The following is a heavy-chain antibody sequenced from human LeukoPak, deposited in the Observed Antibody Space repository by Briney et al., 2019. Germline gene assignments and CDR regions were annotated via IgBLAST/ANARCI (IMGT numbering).Heavy chain of an antibody. CDR1: GGSISNDNYY. J-gene: IGHJ4*02. V-gene: IGHV4-39*01. CDR2: IYNSGST. CDR3: ARHVASYDFDF. D-gene: IGHD2-21*01. Sequence: PSETLSLTCSVSGGSISNDNYYWGWIRQPPGKGLEWIGSIYNSGSTYYNPSLKSRVTASVDRPKNHFSLKLNSVTAADTAVYYCARHVASYDFDFWGQGILVTVSS.